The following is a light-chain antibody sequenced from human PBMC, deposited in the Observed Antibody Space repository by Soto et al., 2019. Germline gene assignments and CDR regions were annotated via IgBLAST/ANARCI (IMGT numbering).Light chain of an antibody. Sequence: DIQMTQSPSSVSASVGDRVTITCRASQFINTFLNWYQQKLGKAPKLLIHSASSLQSGVPSRFSGSESGTDFTLTISDLRPEDFATSYCQQSYTTPPTCGQGTKVDIK. V-gene: IGKV1-39*01. CDR1: QFINTF. CDR2: SAS. CDR3: QQSYTTPPT. J-gene: IGKJ1*01.